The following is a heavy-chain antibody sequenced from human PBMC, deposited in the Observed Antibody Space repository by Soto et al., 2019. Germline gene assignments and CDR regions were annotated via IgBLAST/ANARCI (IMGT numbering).Heavy chain of an antibody. CDR3: ARQRVLPAQYFFDY. J-gene: IGHJ4*02. CDR2: VIPGGST. V-gene: IGHV4-61*08. D-gene: IGHD6-13*01. CDR1: GGSILNGGHY. Sequence: SATLSLTCTVSGGSILNGGHYWTWIRQHPGKGLEWIGYVIPGGSTSYNPSLKSRVTLSIDTSENQFSLKLNSMTAADTAVYYCARQRVLPAQYFFDYWGQGTLVTAPQ.